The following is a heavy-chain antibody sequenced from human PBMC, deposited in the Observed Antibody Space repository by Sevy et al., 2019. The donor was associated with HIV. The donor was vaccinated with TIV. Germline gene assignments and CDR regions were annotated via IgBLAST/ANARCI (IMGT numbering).Heavy chain of an antibody. V-gene: IGHV3-30-3*01. CDR3: ARSPTRGYSNHYYYYMDV. CDR2: ISYDGSNK. CDR1: GFTFSSYA. J-gene: IGHJ6*03. D-gene: IGHD4-4*01. Sequence: GGCLRLSCAASGFTFSSYAMHWVRQAPGKGLEWVAVISYDGSNKYYADSVKGRFTISRDNSKNTLYLQMNSLRAEDTAVYYCARSPTRGYSNHYYYYMDVWGKGTTVIVSS.